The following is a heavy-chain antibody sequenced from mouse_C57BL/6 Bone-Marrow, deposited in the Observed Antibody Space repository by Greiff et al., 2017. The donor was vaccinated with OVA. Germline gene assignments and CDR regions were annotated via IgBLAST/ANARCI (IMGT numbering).Heavy chain of an antibody. Sequence: EVHLVESGGDLVKPGGSLKLSCAASGFTFSSYGMSWVRQTPDKRLEWVATISSGGSYTYYPDSVKGRFTIARDNAKNTLYLQMSSLKSEDTAMYYCASYDYDEGAWFAYWGQGTLVTVSA. CDR2: ISSGGSYT. J-gene: IGHJ3*01. CDR1: GFTFSSYG. V-gene: IGHV5-6*01. D-gene: IGHD2-4*01. CDR3: ASYDYDEGAWFAY.